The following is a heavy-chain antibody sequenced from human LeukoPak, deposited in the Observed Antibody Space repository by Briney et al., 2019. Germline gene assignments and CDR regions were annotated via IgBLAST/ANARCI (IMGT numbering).Heavy chain of an antibody. J-gene: IGHJ6*02. V-gene: IGHV4-59*01. CDR1: GGSISSYY. D-gene: IGHD3-10*01. CDR2: IYYSGST. Sequence: PSETLSLTCTVSGGSISSYYWSWIRQPPGKGLEWIGDIYYSGSTNYNPSLKSRVTISVDTSKNQFSLKLSSVTAADTAVYYCARDHYGSGSYYKDSDYYGMDVWGQGTTVTVSS. CDR3: ARDHYGSGSYYKDSDYYGMDV.